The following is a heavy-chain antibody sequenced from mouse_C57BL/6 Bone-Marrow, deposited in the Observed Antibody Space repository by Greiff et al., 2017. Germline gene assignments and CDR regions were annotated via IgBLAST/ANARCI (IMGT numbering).Heavy chain of an antibody. J-gene: IGHJ1*03. CDR2: INPGSGGT. D-gene: IGHD3-3*01. V-gene: IGHV1-54*01. CDR1: GYAFTNYL. CDR3: ARRDTWAYGYFDV. Sequence: QVQLQQSGAELVRPGTSVKVSCKASGYAFTNYLIEWVKQRPGQGLEWIGVINPGSGGTNYNEKFKGKATLTADKSSSTAYMQLSSLTSEDSAVYFCARRDTWAYGYFDVWGTGTTVTVSS.